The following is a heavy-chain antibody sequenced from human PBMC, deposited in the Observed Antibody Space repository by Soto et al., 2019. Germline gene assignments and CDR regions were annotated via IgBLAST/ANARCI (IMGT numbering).Heavy chain of an antibody. J-gene: IGHJ4*02. Sequence: QVQLVQSGAEVKKPGASVKVSCKASGYTFTSYGISWVRQAPGQGLEWMGWISAYNGNTYYAQKLQGRVTMTTDTPTSTADMEQRSLRADDTAVYYCAKYGATTAFDYWGQGTLVTVSS. V-gene: IGHV1-18*01. D-gene: IGHD1-26*01. CDR2: ISAYNGNT. CDR1: GYTFTSYG. CDR3: AKYGATTAFDY.